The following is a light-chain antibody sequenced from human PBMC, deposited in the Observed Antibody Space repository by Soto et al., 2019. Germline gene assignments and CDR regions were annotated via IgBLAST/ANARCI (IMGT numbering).Light chain of an antibody. CDR3: YSYAGRSNGV. CDR2: EGD. V-gene: IGLV2-23*01. CDR1: SSDIGNYNL. J-gene: IGLJ3*02. Sequence: QSALTQPASVSGSPGQSITISCTGTSSDIGNYNLVSWYQQHPGKAPKLILFEGDQRPSGLSQRFSASKSGNTASLTISGLQAEDEADYYCYSYAGRSNGVFGGGTKVTVL.